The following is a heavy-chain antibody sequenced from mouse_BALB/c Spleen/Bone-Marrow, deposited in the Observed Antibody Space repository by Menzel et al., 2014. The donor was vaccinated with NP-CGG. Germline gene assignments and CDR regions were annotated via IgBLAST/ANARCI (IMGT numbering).Heavy chain of an antibody. CDR3: TRRTATLDY. CDR1: GYSFTSYW. V-gene: IGHV1-5*01. D-gene: IGHD1-2*01. CDR2: IYPGDSDT. Sequence: VQLQQSGTVLARPGASVKMSCKASGYSFTSYWIHWVKQRPGQGLEWIGAIYPGDSDTSFNQKFKDKAKLTAVTSASTAYMELSSLTNEDSAVYYCTRRTATLDYWGQGTTLTDSS. J-gene: IGHJ2*01.